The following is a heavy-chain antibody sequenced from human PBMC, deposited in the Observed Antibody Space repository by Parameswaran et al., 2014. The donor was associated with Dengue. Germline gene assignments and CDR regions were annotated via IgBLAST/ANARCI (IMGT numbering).Heavy chain of an antibody. D-gene: IGHD5-24*01. CDR2: ISSSGSTI. CDR3: ARTHAVEMATPTGN. V-gene: IGHV3-11*01. J-gene: IGHJ4*02. Sequence: WIRQPPGKGLEWVSYISSSGSTIYYADSVKGRFTISRDNAKNSLYLQMNSLRAEDTAVYYCARTHAVEMATPTGNWGQGTLVTVSS.